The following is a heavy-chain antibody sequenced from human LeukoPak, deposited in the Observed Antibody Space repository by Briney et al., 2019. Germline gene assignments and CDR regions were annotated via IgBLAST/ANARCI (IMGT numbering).Heavy chain of an antibody. V-gene: IGHV4-38-2*01. CDR2: IYHSGST. CDR1: GYSISSGYY. D-gene: IGHD5-18*01. Sequence: SETLSLTCAVPGYSISSGYYWGWIRQPPGKGLEWIGSIYHSGSTYYNPSLKSRVTISVDTSKNQFSLKLSSVTAADTAVYYCARINTAIIGWFGPWGQGTLVTVSS. CDR3: ARINTAIIGWFGP. J-gene: IGHJ5*02.